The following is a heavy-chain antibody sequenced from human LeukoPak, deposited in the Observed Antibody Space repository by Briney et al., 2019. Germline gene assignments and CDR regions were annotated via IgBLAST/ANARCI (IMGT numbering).Heavy chain of an antibody. CDR3: ARGPKAAAGGFDY. CDR1: GGSISSGGYY. J-gene: IGHJ4*02. V-gene: IGHV4-30-2*01. Sequence: SETLSLTCTVSGGSISSGGYYWSWIRQPPGKGLEWIGYIYHSGSTYYNPSLKSRVTISVDRSKNQFSLKLSSVTAADTAVYYCARGPKAAAGGFDYWGQGTLVTVSS. D-gene: IGHD6-13*01. CDR2: IYHSGST.